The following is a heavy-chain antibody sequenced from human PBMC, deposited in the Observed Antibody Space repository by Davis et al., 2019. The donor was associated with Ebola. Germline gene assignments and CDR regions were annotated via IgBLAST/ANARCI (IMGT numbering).Heavy chain of an antibody. D-gene: IGHD4-17*01. CDR3: ARKGAGTVLLDY. Sequence: ASVKVSCKASGYTFTSYYMHWVRQAPGQGLEWMGIINPSGGNTSYAQKFQGRVTMTRDTSTSTVYMELSSLRSEDTAVYYCARKGAGTVLLDYWGQGTLVTVSS. CDR2: INPSGGNT. J-gene: IGHJ4*02. CDR1: GYTFTSYY. V-gene: IGHV1-46*01.